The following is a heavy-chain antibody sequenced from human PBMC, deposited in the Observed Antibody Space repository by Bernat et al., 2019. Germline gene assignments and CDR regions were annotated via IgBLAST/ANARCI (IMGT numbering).Heavy chain of an antibody. CDR3: VRGGFCSSTSCFVGYFDY. Sequence: EVQLVESGGGLVQPGGSLRLSCAASGFTFSNYWMSWLRQAPGKGLDWVANIKEDGSEKSYVDSVKGRFTISRDNAKKSMYLQMNSLRAEDPAVYYCVRGGFCSSTSCFVGYFDYWGPGTLVPVSS. CDR1: GFTFSNYW. D-gene: IGHD2-2*01. J-gene: IGHJ4*02. V-gene: IGHV3-7*04. CDR2: IKEDGSEK.